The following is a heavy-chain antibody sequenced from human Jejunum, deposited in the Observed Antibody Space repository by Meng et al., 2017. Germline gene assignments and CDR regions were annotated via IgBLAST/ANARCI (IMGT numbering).Heavy chain of an antibody. CDR3: AHSSSSSSFGFDY. J-gene: IGHJ4*02. CDR2: IYYSGGT. D-gene: IGHD6-6*01. V-gene: IGHV4-61*08. Sequence: QGQGQESGPGLGRPSETLSLTCTVSGGSVSSAAYYWNWIRQPPGKGLEWIGYIYYSGGTTYSPSLNRRVTISIDTAKNQVSLKVSSVTAADTAVYYCAHSSSSSSFGFDYWGQGTLVTVSS. CDR1: GGSVSSAAYY.